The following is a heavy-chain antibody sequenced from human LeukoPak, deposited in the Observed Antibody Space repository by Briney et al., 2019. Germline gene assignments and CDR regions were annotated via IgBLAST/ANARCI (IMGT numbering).Heavy chain of an antibody. V-gene: IGHV4-4*02. D-gene: IGHD3-22*01. J-gene: IGHJ4*02. CDR2: ISHSGST. Sequence: PSGTLSLTCAVSGGSISSSNWWSWVRQPPGKGLEWIGEISHSGSTNYNPSLKSRVTISVDKSKNQFSLKLSSVTAADTAVYYCATPDSSGYYYLYWGQGTLVTVSS. CDR3: ATPDSSGYYYLY. CDR1: GGSISSSNW.